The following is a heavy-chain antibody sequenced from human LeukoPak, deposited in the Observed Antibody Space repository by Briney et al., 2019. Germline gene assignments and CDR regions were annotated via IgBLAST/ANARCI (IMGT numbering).Heavy chain of an antibody. J-gene: IGHJ6*03. CDR3: AKAGMVDCSSTSCYNGYYYYMDV. V-gene: IGHV3-23*01. CDR1: GFTFGSYA. CDR2: ISGSGGST. D-gene: IGHD2-2*02. Sequence: GGSLRLSCAASGFTFGSYAMSWVRHAPGKGLEWVSAISGSGGSTYYADSVKGRFTISRDNSKNTLYLQMNSLRAEDTAVYYCAKAGMVDCSSTSCYNGYYYYMDVWGKGTTVTVSS.